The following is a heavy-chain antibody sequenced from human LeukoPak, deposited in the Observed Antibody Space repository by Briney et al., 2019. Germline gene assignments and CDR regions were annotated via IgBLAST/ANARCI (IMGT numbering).Heavy chain of an antibody. CDR1: GFTFSSYA. D-gene: IGHD1-26*01. J-gene: IGHJ4*02. V-gene: IGHV3-30*03. Sequence: GGSLRLSCAASGFTFSSYAVHWVRQAPGKGLEWVAAISYDGSNKYYADFVKGRFTISADNSKNTLYLQMNSLRIEDTAVYYCARAVGYGGRSPANYWGQGTLVTVSS. CDR3: ARAVGYGGRSPANY. CDR2: ISYDGSNK.